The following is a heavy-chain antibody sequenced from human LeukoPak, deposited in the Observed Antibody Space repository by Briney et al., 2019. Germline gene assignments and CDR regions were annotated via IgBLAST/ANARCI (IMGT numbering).Heavy chain of an antibody. CDR2: ISGSGGST. J-gene: IGHJ6*02. V-gene: IGHV3-23*01. Sequence: PGGSLRLSCAASGLTFSSYWMSWVRQAPGKGLEWVSAISGSGGSTYYADSVKGRFTISRDNSKNTLYLQMNSLRAEDTAVYYCAKDSITMVRGVMSYGMDVWGQGTTVTVSS. CDR3: AKDSITMVRGVMSYGMDV. CDR1: GLTFSSYW. D-gene: IGHD3-10*01.